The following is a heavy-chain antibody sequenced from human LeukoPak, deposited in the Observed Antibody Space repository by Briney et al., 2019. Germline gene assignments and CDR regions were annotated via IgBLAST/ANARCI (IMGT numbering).Heavy chain of an antibody. V-gene: IGHV4-34*01. Sequence: PSETLSLTCAVYGGSFSGYHWSWIRQPPGKGLEWIGEINHSGSTNYNPSLKSRVTISVDTSKNQFSLKLSSVTAADTAVYYCARTGYSYGYRYYYYYMDVWGKGTTVTVSS. D-gene: IGHD5-18*01. CDR1: GGSFSGYH. CDR2: INHSGST. J-gene: IGHJ6*03. CDR3: ARTGYSYGYRYYYYYMDV.